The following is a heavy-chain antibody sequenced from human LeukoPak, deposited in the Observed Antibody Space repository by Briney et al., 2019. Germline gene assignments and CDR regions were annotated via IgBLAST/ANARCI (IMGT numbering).Heavy chain of an antibody. CDR1: GGSISSGGYY. CDR2: IYYSGST. Sequence: NSSETLSLTCTVSGGSISSGGYYWTWIRQHPGKGLEWIGHIYYSGSTYYNPSLKSRVTISVDRSKNQFSLKLSSVTAADTAVYYCARVKSGLRYFDWLHANWFDPWGQGTLVTVSS. CDR3: ARVKSGLRYFDWLHANWFDP. V-gene: IGHV4-31*03. J-gene: IGHJ5*02. D-gene: IGHD3-9*01.